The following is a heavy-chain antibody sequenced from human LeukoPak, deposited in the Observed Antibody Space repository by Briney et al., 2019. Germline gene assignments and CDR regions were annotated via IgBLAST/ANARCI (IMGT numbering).Heavy chain of an antibody. D-gene: IGHD2-15*01. CDR2: IYYNGFT. V-gene: IGHV4-31*03. J-gene: IGHJ4*02. Sequence: PSQTLSFTCIVSGGSISSGGDFWSWFRQHPGKGLEWIGYIYYNGFTYYNPSLKSRVTISVDTSKNQFSLEVSSVTAADTAVYYCARGGTWYYAFDYWGQGTLVTVSS. CDR3: ARGGTWYYAFDY. CDR1: GGSISSGGDF.